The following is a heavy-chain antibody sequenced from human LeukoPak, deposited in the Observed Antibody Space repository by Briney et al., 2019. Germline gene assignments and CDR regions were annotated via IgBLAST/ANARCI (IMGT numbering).Heavy chain of an antibody. D-gene: IGHD5-18*01. Sequence: SETLSLTCTVSGGSLSSYYWTWIRQPPGKGLEWVGYIYYSGSTNYNPSPKSRVPISVDTSKNQSSRKLSAVTSADTAVYYCGRADPHTYGYFQLYWGEGTLVSVSS. J-gene: IGHJ4*02. CDR3: GRADPHTYGYFQLY. CDR2: IYYSGST. V-gene: IGHV4-59*01. CDR1: GGSLSSYY.